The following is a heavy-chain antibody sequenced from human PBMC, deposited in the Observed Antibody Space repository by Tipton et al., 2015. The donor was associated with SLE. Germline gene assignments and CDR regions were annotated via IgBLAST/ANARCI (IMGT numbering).Heavy chain of an antibody. J-gene: IGHJ4*02. V-gene: IGHV4-34*01. D-gene: IGHD1-1*01. CDR2: TKHSGSF. Sequence: QLVQSGGGLVQPGGSLRLSCAVYGGSFSDYYWSWIRQPPGKGLEWIGETKHSGSFDYNPSLKSRVTITVDTTKNQFSLKLTSVTAADTAVYYCARVAPTEVFDYGGQGTLVTVSS. CDR3: ARVAPTEVFDY. CDR1: GGSFSDYY.